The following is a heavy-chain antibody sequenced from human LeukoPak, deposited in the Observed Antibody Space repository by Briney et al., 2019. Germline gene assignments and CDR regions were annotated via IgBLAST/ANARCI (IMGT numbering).Heavy chain of an antibody. CDR2: ISSSSYI. Sequence: PGGSLRLSCAASGFTFSSYSMNWVRQAPGKGLEWVSSISSSSYIFYADSVRGRFTISRDNAKTSLFLQMNSLRAEDTAVYYCARAPGIAAAGARYFQHWGQGTLVTVSS. CDR3: ARAPGIAAAGARYFQH. CDR1: GFTFSSYS. J-gene: IGHJ1*01. D-gene: IGHD6-13*01. V-gene: IGHV3-21*01.